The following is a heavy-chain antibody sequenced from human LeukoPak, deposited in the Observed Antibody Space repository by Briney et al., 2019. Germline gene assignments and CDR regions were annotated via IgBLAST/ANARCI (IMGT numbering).Heavy chain of an antibody. CDR3: ARDFGLGYCDSTSCYGWFDP. CDR1: GFTVSSKY. J-gene: IGHJ5*02. Sequence: GGSLRLSCAASGFTVSSKYMGWARQAPGKGLEWVSIIFSGNNAYYVDSVKGRSTISRDNSKNTVYLQMNSLRAEDTAVYYCARDFGLGYCDSTSCYGWFDPWGQGTLVTVSS. V-gene: IGHV3-53*01. D-gene: IGHD2-2*01. CDR2: IFSGNNA.